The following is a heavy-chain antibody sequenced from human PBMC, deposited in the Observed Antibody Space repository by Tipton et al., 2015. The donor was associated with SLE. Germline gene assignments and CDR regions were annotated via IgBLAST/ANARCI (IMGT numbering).Heavy chain of an antibody. D-gene: IGHD1-20*01. Sequence: TLSLTCAVYGGSFSGYYWSWIRQPPGKGLEWIGSIYYSGSTYYNPSLKSRVTISVDTSKNQFSLKLSSVTAADTAVYYCARDDVTGTTPFDYWGQGTLVTVSS. J-gene: IGHJ4*02. CDR1: GGSFSGYY. CDR2: IYYSGST. V-gene: IGHV4-34*01. CDR3: ARDDVTGTTPFDY.